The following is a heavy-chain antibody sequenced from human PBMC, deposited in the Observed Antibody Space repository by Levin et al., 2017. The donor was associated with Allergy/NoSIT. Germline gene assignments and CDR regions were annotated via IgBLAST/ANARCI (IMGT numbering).Heavy chain of an antibody. V-gene: IGHV5-51*01. D-gene: IGHD1-1*01. Sequence: GESLKISCQGSGYSFTSYWIGWVRQMPGKGLEWMGIIYPGDSDTRYSPSFQGQVTIPAEKSISTAYLQWSSLKASDTAIYYCARRGTRDYYYYMDVWGKGTTVTVSS. CDR3: ARRGTRDYYYYMDV. CDR2: IYPGDSDT. CDR1: GYSFTSYW. J-gene: IGHJ6*03.